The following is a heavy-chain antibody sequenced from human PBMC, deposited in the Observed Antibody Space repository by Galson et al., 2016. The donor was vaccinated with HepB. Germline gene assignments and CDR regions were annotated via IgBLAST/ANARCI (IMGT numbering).Heavy chain of an antibody. CDR1: GFTFSCCA. D-gene: IGHD6-19*01. Sequence: SLRLSCAASGFTFSCCAMSWVRQAPGKGLEWVSAISGSGGSTFYADAVKGRFTISRDRSTNTLYLQMNSLKAEDTAVYYCAKDSPVAGTWDYWGQGTLVTVSS. J-gene: IGHJ4*02. CDR3: AKDSPVAGTWDY. CDR2: ISGSGGST. V-gene: IGHV3-23*01.